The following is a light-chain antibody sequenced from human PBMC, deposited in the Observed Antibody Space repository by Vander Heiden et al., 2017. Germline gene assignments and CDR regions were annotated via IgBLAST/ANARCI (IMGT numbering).Light chain of an antibody. Sequence: EIVLTQSPGTLSLSPGERATLSCRASQNISSSYLAWYQQKPGQAPRLLIYGASTRATGIPDRFSGSGSGTDFTLTISRLEPEDFAVYFCQQYDNSRTYTFGQGTKLEIK. V-gene: IGKV3-20*01. CDR3: QQYDNSRTYT. CDR2: GAS. J-gene: IGKJ2*01. CDR1: QNISSSY.